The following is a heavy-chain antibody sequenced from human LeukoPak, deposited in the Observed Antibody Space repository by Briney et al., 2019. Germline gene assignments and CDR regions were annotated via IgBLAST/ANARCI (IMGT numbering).Heavy chain of an antibody. D-gene: IGHD1-7*01. J-gene: IGHJ5*02. CDR3: ASSTGTTFGSHWFDP. V-gene: IGHV3-21*05. CDR1: GFTFSSYW. Sequence: GGSLRLSCAASGFTFSSYWMNWARQAPGKGLEWVSYISSSSSYTNYADSVKGRFTISRDNAKNSLYLQMNSLRAEDTAVYYCASSTGTTFGSHWFDPWGQGTLVTVSS. CDR2: ISSSSSYT.